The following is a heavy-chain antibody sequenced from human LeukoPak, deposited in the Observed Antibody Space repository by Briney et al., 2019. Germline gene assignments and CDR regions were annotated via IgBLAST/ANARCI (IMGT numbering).Heavy chain of an antibody. CDR2: ISGSGGST. Sequence: GGSLRLSCAASGFTFSSYAMSWVRQAPGKGLEWVSAISGSGGSTYYADSVKGRFTISRDNSKNTLCLQMNSLRAEDTAVYHCAKDRGFSGYDLTDYWGQGTLVTVSS. CDR3: AKDRGFSGYDLTDY. V-gene: IGHV3-23*01. J-gene: IGHJ4*02. CDR1: GFTFSSYA. D-gene: IGHD5-12*01.